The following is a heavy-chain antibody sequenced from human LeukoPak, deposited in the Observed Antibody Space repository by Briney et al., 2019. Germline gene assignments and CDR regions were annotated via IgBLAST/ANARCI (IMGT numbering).Heavy chain of an antibody. D-gene: IGHD1-1*01. J-gene: IGHJ1*01. CDR1: GFNFGRYA. CDR3: ARAPTVQTNSLFSQH. CDR2: INWYGGST. Sequence: GGSLRLSCGASGFNFGRYAMSWVRWAPGKGLEWVSGINWYGGSTGYADSVKGRFTISRDNAKNSLYLQMNSLRAEDTAVYYCARAPTVQTNSLFSQHWVQGTLVTVSS. V-gene: IGHV3-20*04.